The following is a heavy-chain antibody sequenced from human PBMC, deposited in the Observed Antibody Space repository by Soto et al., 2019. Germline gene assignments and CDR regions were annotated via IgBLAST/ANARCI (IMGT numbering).Heavy chain of an antibody. D-gene: IGHD3-10*01. CDR3: ARDRSVLLSFREFLNRIDV. CDR1: GYTFTSYG. Sequence: ASVKVSCNASGYTFTSYGISWVRQAPGQGLAWMGWISAYNGNTNYAQKFQGRVTMTTDKSTSTAYMELRSLRSHDTGVYYCARDRSVLLSFREFLNRIDVWGHGTTVTVSS. V-gene: IGHV1-18*01. J-gene: IGHJ6*02. CDR2: ISAYNGNT.